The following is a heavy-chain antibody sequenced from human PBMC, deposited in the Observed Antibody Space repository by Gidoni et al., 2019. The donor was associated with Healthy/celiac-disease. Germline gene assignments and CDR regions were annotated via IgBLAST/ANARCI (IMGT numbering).Heavy chain of an antibody. CDR2: IYYSGST. CDR1: GGSISSYY. J-gene: IGHJ4*02. V-gene: IGHV4-59*01. CDR3: ARGDGYYDSSGMVDY. Sequence: QVQLQESGPGLVKPSETLSLTCTVPGGSISSYYWSWIRQPPGKGLEWIGYIYYSGSTNYNPSLKSRVTISVDTSKNQFSLKLSSVTAADTAVYYCARGDGYYDSSGMVDYWGQGTLVTVSS. D-gene: IGHD3-22*01.